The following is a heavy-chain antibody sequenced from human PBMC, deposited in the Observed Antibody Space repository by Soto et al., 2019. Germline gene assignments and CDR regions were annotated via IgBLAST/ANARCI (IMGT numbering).Heavy chain of an antibody. D-gene: IGHD6-19*01. J-gene: IGHJ6*02. CDR3: VKESSPHYYYYQGMDV. V-gene: IGHV3-64D*06. CDR1: GFAFSSYN. CDR2: ITSTGGTA. Sequence: GGSLRLSCSASGFAFSSYNIHWVRQAPGKGLERVPTITSTGGTAFYADSVKGRFTISRNNSKNTLYLQMSSLRAEDTAIYYCVKESSPHYYYYQGMDVWGQGTAVTVSS.